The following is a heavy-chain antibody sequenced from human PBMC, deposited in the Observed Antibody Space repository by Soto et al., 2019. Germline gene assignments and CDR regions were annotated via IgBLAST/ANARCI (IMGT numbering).Heavy chain of an antibody. Sequence: SVKVSCKASGGTFSGYAISWVRQAPGQGLEWMGGIIPIFGTANYAQKFQGRVTITADESTSTAYMELSSLRSEDTAVYYCARDHYDYPEGFQHWGQGTLVTVSS. CDR3: ARDHYDYPEGFQH. J-gene: IGHJ1*01. D-gene: IGHD3-16*01. CDR2: IIPIFGTA. CDR1: GGTFSGYA. V-gene: IGHV1-69*13.